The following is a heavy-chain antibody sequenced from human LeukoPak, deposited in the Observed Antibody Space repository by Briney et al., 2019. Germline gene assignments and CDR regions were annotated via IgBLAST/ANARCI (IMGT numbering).Heavy chain of an antibody. CDR3: ARAVSTYGLDS. Sequence: GGCLRLSCAASGFTFSTFGMNWVRQARGKGLACVSSITSTSSYIYYADSVKGRFTISRDDAKNSLYLQMNSLRAEDTAVYYCARAVSTYGLDSWGQGTLVTVSS. D-gene: IGHD3-10*01. V-gene: IGHV3-21*01. CDR1: GFTFSTFG. CDR2: ITSTSSYI. J-gene: IGHJ4*02.